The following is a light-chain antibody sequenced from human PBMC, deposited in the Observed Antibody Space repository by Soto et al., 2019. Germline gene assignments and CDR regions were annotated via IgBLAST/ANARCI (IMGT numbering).Light chain of an antibody. V-gene: IGLV1-51*02. CDR2: ENS. CDR1: SSNIGSND. Sequence: QSALKQPPSVYAAPGQKVPISSSGNSSNIGSNDVSWYQQLPGKAPKLLIYENSQRPSGIPDRFSGSKSGTSATLGITGLQTGDEADYYCGTWDSSLIALFGTGTKVTVL. J-gene: IGLJ1*01. CDR3: GTWDSSLIAL.